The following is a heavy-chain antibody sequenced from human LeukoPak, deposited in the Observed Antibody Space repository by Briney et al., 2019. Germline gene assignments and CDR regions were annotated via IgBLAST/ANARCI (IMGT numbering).Heavy chain of an antibody. CDR3: AREGAAAEDVNWFDP. CDR1: GYTFTGYY. Sequence: ASVKVSCKASGYTFTGYYMHWVRQAPGQGLEWLGWINPNSGGTHYAQKFQDRDTMTRDTSISTAYMELNSLRSDDTALYYCAREGAAAEDVNWFDPWGQGTLVTVSS. V-gene: IGHV1-2*02. CDR2: INPNSGGT. J-gene: IGHJ5*02. D-gene: IGHD6-25*01.